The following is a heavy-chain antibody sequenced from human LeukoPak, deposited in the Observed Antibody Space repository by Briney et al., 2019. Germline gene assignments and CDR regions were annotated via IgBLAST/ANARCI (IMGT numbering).Heavy chain of an antibody. D-gene: IGHD3-22*01. Sequence: GGSLRLSCAASGFTFSSYAMHWVRQAPGKGLEWVAVISYDGSNKYYADSVKGRFTISRDNSKNTLYLQMNSLRAEDTAAYYCARDGDYYDSSGYFDYWGQGTLVTVSS. CDR2: ISYDGSNK. J-gene: IGHJ4*02. CDR1: GFTFSSYA. V-gene: IGHV3-30-3*01. CDR3: ARDGDYYDSSGYFDY.